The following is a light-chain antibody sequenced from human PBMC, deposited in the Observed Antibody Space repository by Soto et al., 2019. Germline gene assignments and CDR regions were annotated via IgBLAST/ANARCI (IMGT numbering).Light chain of an antibody. CDR1: SSDVGDYNY. CDR3: SSFASGSTWV. Sequence: QSVLTQPASVSGSPGQSITISCSGASSDVGDYNYVSWYQQHPGKAPQLMIYGVTNRPSGVSNRFSGSKSGNTASLTISGLQAEDEADYYCSSFASGSTWVFGGGTKLTVL. V-gene: IGLV2-14*03. J-gene: IGLJ3*02. CDR2: GVT.